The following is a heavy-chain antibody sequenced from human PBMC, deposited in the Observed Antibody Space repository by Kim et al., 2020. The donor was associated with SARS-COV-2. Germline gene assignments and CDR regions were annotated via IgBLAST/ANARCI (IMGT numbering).Heavy chain of an antibody. D-gene: IGHD4-17*01. CDR3: ARDRLPTVVHYYYGLDV. CDR2: ILYDGSNK. J-gene: IGHJ6*02. CDR1: GFTFSSYG. Sequence: GGSLRLSCAASGFTFSSYGMHWVRQAPGKGLEWVALILYDGSNKYYADSVKGRFTISRDNSKNTLYLQMNTLRAEDTAVYFCARDRLPTVVHYYYGLDVWGQGTTVTVSS. V-gene: IGHV3-33*01.